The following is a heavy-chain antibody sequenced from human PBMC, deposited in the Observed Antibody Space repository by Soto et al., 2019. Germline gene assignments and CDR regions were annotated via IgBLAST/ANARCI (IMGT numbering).Heavy chain of an antibody. J-gene: IGHJ5*02. CDR3: ARERPDGSRLDP. V-gene: IGHV4-30-4*01. CDR1: GDSISSGDYY. Sequence: PSETLSLTCTVSGDSISSGDYYWSWIRQPPAKGLEWIGYIYYSGSTYYNPSLKSRVTISVDTSKNQFSLKLSSVTAADTAVYYCARERPDGSRLDPWGQGTLVTVSS. D-gene: IGHD6-13*01. CDR2: IYYSGST.